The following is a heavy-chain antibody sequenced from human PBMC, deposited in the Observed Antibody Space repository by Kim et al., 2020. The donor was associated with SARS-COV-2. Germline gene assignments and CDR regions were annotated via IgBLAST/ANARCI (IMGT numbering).Heavy chain of an antibody. Sequence: SETLSLTCAVYGGSFSGYYWSWIRQPPGKGLEWIGEINHSGSTNYNPSLKSRVTISVDTSKNQFSLKLSSVTAADTAVYYCARGRVVAAAGILIPYYYYYGMDAWGQGTTVTVSS. CDR1: GGSFSGYY. CDR2: INHSGST. J-gene: IGHJ6*02. CDR3: ARGRVVAAAGILIPYYYYYGMDA. V-gene: IGHV4-34*01. D-gene: IGHD6-13*01.